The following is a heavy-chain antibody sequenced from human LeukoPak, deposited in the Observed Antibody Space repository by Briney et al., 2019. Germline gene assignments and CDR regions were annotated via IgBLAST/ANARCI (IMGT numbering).Heavy chain of an antibody. J-gene: IGHJ3*02. CDR1: GFTFSSFS. Sequence: PGGSLRLSCAASGFTFSSFSMNWVRQAPGKGREWVSSITRSSYIYYVDSVKGRFTISRDNAKNSLYLQMNSLRAEDTAVYYCAGYVSSGRRDAFDIWGQGTMVTVSS. CDR3: AGYVSSGRRDAFDI. V-gene: IGHV3-21*01. D-gene: IGHD3-22*01. CDR2: ITRSSYI.